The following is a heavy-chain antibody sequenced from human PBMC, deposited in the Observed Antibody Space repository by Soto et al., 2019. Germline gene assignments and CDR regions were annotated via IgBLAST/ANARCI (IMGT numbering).Heavy chain of an antibody. CDR2: ISSSSSYI. J-gene: IGHJ6*02. D-gene: IGHD6-13*01. Sequence: EVQLVESGGGLVKPGGSLRLSCAASGFTFSSYSMNWVRQAPGKGLEWVSSISSSSSYIYYADSVKGRFTISRDNAKNSLYLQINSLRADDTAVYHCARKRKAGGMDVGGQGSTVTVSS. CDR3: ARKRKAGGMDV. V-gene: IGHV3-21*01. CDR1: GFTFSSYS.